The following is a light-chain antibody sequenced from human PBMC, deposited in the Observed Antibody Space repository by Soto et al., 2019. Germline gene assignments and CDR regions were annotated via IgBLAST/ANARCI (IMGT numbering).Light chain of an antibody. V-gene: IGLV4-69*01. CDR1: SGHSSDA. CDR3: QTWGTCTLV. Sequence: QSVLTQSPSASASLGASVKLTCTLSSGHSSDAIAWHQQQPEKGPRYLMKLNSDGSHSKGEGIPGRFSDSSSGAERYLTISRLQSEDEADYYCQTWGTCTLVFGGGTKVTVL. J-gene: IGLJ2*01. CDR2: LNSDGSH.